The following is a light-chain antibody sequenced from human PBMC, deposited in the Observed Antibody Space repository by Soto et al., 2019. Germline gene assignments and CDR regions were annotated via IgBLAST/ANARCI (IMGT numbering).Light chain of an antibody. CDR2: DVS. CDR3: SSYTSSSTRV. V-gene: IGLV2-14*01. CDR1: SSDVGGYNY. J-gene: IGLJ2*01. Sequence: QSALTQPASVYGSPGQSITISCNGTSSDVGGYNYVSWYQQHPGKAPKLMIYDVSNRPSGVSNRFSGSKSGNTASLTISGLQAEDEADYYCSSYTSSSTRVFGGGTKVTVL.